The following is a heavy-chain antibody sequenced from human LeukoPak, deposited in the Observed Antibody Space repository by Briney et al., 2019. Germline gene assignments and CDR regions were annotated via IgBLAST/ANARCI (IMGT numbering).Heavy chain of an antibody. CDR1: GFTFTTYC. J-gene: IGHJ6*02. D-gene: IGHD5-18*01. Sequence: GGSLRLSCAASGFTFTTYCMHWVRQAPGKGLVWVSHINSDGSITSYADFVKGRFTISRDNAKNTLYLQMNSLRAEDTAVYYCARDAVDTANAVWGQGTTVTVSS. CDR3: ARDAVDTANAV. CDR2: INSDGSIT. V-gene: IGHV3-74*01.